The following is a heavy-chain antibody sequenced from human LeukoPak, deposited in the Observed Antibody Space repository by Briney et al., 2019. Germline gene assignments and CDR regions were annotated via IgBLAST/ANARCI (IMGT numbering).Heavy chain of an antibody. CDR1: GFTFSSYS. J-gene: IGHJ4*02. CDR3: AKSNPFYYYDSSGYYYDFDY. D-gene: IGHD3-22*01. Sequence: GGSLRLSCAASGFTFSSYSMNWVRQAPGKGLEWVSSISSSSSYIYYADSVKGRFTISRDNSKNTLYLQMNSLRAEDTAVYYCAKSNPFYYYDSSGYYYDFDYWGQGTLVTVPS. V-gene: IGHV3-21*04. CDR2: ISSSSSYI.